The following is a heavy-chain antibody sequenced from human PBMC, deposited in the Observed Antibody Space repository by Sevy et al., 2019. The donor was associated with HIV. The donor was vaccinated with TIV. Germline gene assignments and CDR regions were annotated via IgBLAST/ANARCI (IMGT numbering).Heavy chain of an antibody. CDR1: GYTLTELS. V-gene: IGHV1-24*01. CDR2: FDPEDGET. D-gene: IGHD3-22*01. CDR3: STTRDYYDSSGYPFDY. Sequence: TSVKVSCKVSGYTLTELSMHWVRQVPGKGLEWMATFDPEDGETIYAQKFQGRVTMTEDTSTDTAYMELSSLRSEDTAVYYCSTTRDYYDSSGYPFDYWGQGTLVTVSS. J-gene: IGHJ4*02.